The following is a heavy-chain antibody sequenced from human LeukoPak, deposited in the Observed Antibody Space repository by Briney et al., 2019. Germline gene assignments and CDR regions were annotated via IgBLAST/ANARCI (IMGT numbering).Heavy chain of an antibody. V-gene: IGHV1-2*06. CDR2: INPNSGGT. Sequence: GASVKVSCKASGYTFTGRYMHWVRQAPGQGLEWMGRINPNSGGTNYAQKFQDRVTMTRDTSISTAYMELSRLRSDDTAVYYCANVYYDSSGPPDYWGQGTLVTVSS. CDR1: GYTFTGRY. J-gene: IGHJ4*02. D-gene: IGHD3-22*01. CDR3: ANVYYDSSGPPDY.